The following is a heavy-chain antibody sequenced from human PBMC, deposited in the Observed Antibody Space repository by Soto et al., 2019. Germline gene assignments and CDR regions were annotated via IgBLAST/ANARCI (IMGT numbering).Heavy chain of an antibody. CDR1: GFTFSNYW. V-gene: IGHV3-74*01. Sequence: PGGSLRLSCVASGFTFSNYWMHWVRQAPGKGLVWVSRINTDGSSTNYADSVKGRFTISRDNAKNMVYLQMNSLRAEDTAVYYCARDNSYCNWGQGTMVTVSS. CDR2: INTDGSST. J-gene: IGHJ1*01. CDR3: ARDNSYCN. D-gene: IGHD1-20*01.